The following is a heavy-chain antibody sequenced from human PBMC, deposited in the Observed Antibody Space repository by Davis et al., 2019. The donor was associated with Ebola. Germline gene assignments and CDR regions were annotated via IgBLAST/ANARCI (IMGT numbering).Heavy chain of an antibody. J-gene: IGHJ4*02. V-gene: IGHV3-7*03. D-gene: IGHD6-19*01. Sequence: GESLKISCAASGFTFGSFWMSWVRQAPGRGLEWVANIYRDGNEKYYVDSVKGRFTISRDNTKNSLYLQMNYLRAEDTAVYFCARGVAVDGFYFDYWGQGTLVTVSS. CDR1: GFTFGSFW. CDR3: ARGVAVDGFYFDY. CDR2: IYRDGNEK.